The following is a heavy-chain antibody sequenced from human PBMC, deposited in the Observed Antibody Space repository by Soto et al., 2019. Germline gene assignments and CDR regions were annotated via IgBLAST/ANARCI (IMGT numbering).Heavy chain of an antibody. CDR3: ARDPSIVLVPASTYYYYYYGMDV. CDR2: INPSGGST. D-gene: IGHD2-2*01. CDR1: GDTFTNYY. J-gene: IGHJ6*02. V-gene: IGHV1-46*01. Sequence: ASVKVSCEASGDTFTNYYVHWVRQAPGQGPGWMGVINPSGGSTRDAQKFQGRFTISRDNAKNSLYLQMNSLRAEDTAVYYCARDPSIVLVPASTYYYYYYGMDVWGQGTTVTVSS.